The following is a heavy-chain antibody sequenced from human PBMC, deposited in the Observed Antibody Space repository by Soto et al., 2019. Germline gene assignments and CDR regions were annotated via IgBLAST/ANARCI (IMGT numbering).Heavy chain of an antibody. Sequence: GGSLRLSCAASGFPFINFAMNWVRQSPGEGLEWVSAISGSGGRTWYADSVRGRFTISRDNSKNTLYLQMNSLRVEDTAVYYCAKFGGSGTYFHFDYWGQGAPVTVSS. CDR3: AKFGGSGTYFHFDY. J-gene: IGHJ4*02. D-gene: IGHD3-10*01. V-gene: IGHV3-23*01. CDR2: ISGSGGRT. CDR1: GFPFINFA.